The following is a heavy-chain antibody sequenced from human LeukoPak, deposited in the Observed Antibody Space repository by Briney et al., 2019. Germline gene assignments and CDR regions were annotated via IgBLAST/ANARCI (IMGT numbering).Heavy chain of an antibody. CDR1: GFTFSNYP. CDR3: ARAGVISGWDY. Sequence: PGGSLRLSCAASGFTFSNYPMGWVRLAPGKGLEWLSAIGEEKSDSWTKSADSVKGRFTISRDNSENTLYLQMDSLTVEDTAVYYCARAGVISGWDYWGQGVLVTVSS. CDR2: IGEEKSDSWT. V-gene: IGHV3-23*01. J-gene: IGHJ4*02. D-gene: IGHD3-3*02.